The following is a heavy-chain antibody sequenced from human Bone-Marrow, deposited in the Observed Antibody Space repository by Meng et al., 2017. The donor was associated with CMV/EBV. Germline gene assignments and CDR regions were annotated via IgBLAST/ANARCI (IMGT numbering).Heavy chain of an antibody. D-gene: IGHD5-24*01. CDR1: GFTFRHYA. V-gene: IGHV3-23*03. J-gene: IGHJ3*02. Sequence: GESLKISCAASGFTFRHYAMSWVRQAPGKGLEWVSVIYSGGSSTYYADSVKGRFTISRDNSKNTLYLQMNSLRAEDTAVYYCAKKAGWLPIGDAFDIWGQGTMVTASS. CDR3: AKKAGWLPIGDAFDI. CDR2: IYSGGSST.